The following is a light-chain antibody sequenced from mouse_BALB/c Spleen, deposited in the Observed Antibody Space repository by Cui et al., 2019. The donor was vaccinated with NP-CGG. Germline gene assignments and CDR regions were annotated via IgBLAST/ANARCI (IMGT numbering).Light chain of an antibody. V-gene: IGLV1*01. Sequence: QVVLTQQSAPTTSPGETVTLTCRSSTGAVTTSNYANWVQEKPDHLFTGLIGGTNNRAPGVPARFSGSLIGDKAALTITGAQTEDEAIYFCALWYSNHWVFGGGTKLTVL. J-gene: IGLJ1*01. CDR1: TGAVTTSNY. CDR3: ALWYSNHWV. CDR2: GTN.